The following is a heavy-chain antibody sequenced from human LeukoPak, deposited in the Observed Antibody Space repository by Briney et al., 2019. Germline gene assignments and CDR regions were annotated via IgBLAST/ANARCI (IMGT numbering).Heavy chain of an antibody. J-gene: IGHJ3*02. Sequence: ASVKVSCKASGYTFTGYYMHWVRQATGQGLEWMGWMNPNSGNTGYAQKFQGRVTMTTDTSTSTAYMELRSLRSDDTAVYYCARDLPPTPYAFDIWGQGTMVTVSS. CDR3: ARDLPPTPYAFDI. CDR2: MNPNSGNT. CDR1: GYTFTGYY. V-gene: IGHV1-8*02.